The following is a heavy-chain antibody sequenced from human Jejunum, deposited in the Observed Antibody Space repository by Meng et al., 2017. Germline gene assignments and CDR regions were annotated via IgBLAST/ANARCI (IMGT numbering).Heavy chain of an antibody. Sequence: GGSLRLSCAASGFTFSDHYMDWVRQAPGKGLEWVGRSRNKARSYTTEYAASVQGRFTISRDDSKTSLYLQMNSLKTEDTAVYYCARVASGGYYYFDYWGLGTLVTVSS. CDR1: GFTFSDHY. J-gene: IGHJ4*02. CDR3: ARVASGGYYYFDY. V-gene: IGHV3-72*01. CDR2: SRNKARSYTT. D-gene: IGHD3-22*01.